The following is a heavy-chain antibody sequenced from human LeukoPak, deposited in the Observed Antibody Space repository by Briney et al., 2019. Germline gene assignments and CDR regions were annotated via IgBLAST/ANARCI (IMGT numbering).Heavy chain of an antibody. J-gene: IGHJ3*02. D-gene: IGHD1-1*01. Sequence: ASVTVSCKASVYTFTGYYMHWVRQAPGEGREGMGWVNPNSGGTNYAQKFQGRVTMTTDTSISTAYMELSRLRSDDTAVYYCARYGTDDAFDIWGQGTMVTVSS. V-gene: IGHV1-2*02. CDR1: VYTFTGYY. CDR2: VNPNSGGT. CDR3: ARYGTDDAFDI.